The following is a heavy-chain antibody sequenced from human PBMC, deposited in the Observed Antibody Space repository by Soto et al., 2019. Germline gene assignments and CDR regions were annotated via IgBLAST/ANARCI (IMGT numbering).Heavy chain of an antibody. V-gene: IGHV4-59*12. CDR1: GGSISSYY. J-gene: IGHJ4*02. D-gene: IGHD6-19*01. Sequence: PSETLSLTCTVSGGSISSYYWSWIRQPPGKGLEWIGYIYYSGSTNYNPSLKSRVTISVDTSKNQFSLKLSSVTAADTAVYYCARDGSLGGWYLIGYFDYWGQGALVTVSS. CDR3: ARDGSLGGWYLIGYFDY. CDR2: IYYSGST.